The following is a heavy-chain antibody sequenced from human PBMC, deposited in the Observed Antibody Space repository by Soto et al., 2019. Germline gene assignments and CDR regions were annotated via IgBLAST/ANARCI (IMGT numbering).Heavy chain of an antibody. V-gene: IGHV4-30-4*01. CDR2: IYDTWTT. J-gene: IGHJ3*02. D-gene: IGHD3-10*02. CDR1: GGSMSENDYY. CDR3: ARGIVRGGFDI. Sequence: QVQLQEAGPGLVRPSQTLSLTCTVAGGSMSENDYYWGWPRQSPGQGLQWIGYIYDTWTTSYSPSLKSRVTMSADTSRNQFSLKLTSVTAADTALYFCARGIVRGGFDIWGQGTLVTVSS.